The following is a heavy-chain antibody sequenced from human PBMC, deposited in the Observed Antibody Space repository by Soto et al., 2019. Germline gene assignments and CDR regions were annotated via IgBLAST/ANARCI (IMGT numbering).Heavy chain of an antibody. CDR3: ARVVGHCSGGSCSGY. V-gene: IGHV3-21*01. Sequence: EVQLVESGGGLVKPGGSLRLSCAASGFTFSSNAMNWVRQAPGKGLEWVSSISSSSRYIYYADSVKGRFTTSRDNAKESLYLQVNSLRAEGAAVYYCARVVGHCSGGSCSGYWGQGTLVTVSS. CDR2: ISSSSRYI. D-gene: IGHD2-15*01. J-gene: IGHJ4*02. CDR1: GFTFSSNA.